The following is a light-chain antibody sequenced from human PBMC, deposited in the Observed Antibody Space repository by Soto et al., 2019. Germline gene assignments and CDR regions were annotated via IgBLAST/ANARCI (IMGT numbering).Light chain of an antibody. V-gene: IGLV4-69*01. CDR1: SGHSSYA. CDR3: QTWGTGTVVV. J-gene: IGLJ2*01. CDR2: LNSDGSH. Sequence: QSVLTQSPSASASLGASVKLTCTLSSGHSSYAIAWHQQQPEKGPRYLMKLNSDGSHSKGDGIPDRFSGSSSGAERYLTISSLQSEDEADYYCQTWGTGTVVVFGGGTQLTVL.